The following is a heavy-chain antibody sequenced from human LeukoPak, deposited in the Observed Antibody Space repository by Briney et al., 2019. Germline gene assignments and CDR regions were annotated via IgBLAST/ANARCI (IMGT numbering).Heavy chain of an antibody. CDR3: VKVVNIVVVNDDFDI. J-gene: IGHJ3*02. D-gene: IGHD2-15*01. V-gene: IGHV3-23*01. CDR1: GFTFSSYA. Sequence: GGSLRLSCVASGFTFSSYAMSWVRQAPGKGLEWVSAISGSGGNTYYPDSVKGRFTISRDNCKQKMYMQITRVREEETVAYYCVKVVNIVVVNDDFDIWGKGKMVTVSS. CDR2: ISGSGGNT.